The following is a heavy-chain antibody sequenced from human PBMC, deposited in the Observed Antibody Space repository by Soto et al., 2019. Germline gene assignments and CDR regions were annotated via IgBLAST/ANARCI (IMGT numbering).Heavy chain of an antibody. CDR2: IWYDGSNK. CDR3: ARARLDYYDSSDFDY. Sequence: QVQLVESGGGVVQPGRSLRLSCAASGFTFSSYGMHWVRQAPGKGLEWVAVIWYDGSNKYYADSVKGRFTISRDNSKNTLYLQMNSLRAEDTAVYYCARARLDYYDSSDFDYWGQGTLVTVSS. CDR1: GFTFSSYG. V-gene: IGHV3-33*01. D-gene: IGHD3-22*01. J-gene: IGHJ4*02.